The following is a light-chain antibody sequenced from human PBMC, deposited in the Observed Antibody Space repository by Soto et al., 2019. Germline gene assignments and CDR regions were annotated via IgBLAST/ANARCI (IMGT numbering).Light chain of an antibody. V-gene: IGLV2-14*01. Sequence: QSALTQPASVSGSPGPSVTISCTGTSSEVGGYKYLSWYQQHPGKVPKLMIYEVSTRPSGVSDRFSGSNSGNTASLTISGLHAEDEDDYYCSSYTTSNTLVFGGGTKLTVL. J-gene: IGLJ2*01. CDR3: SSYTTSNTLV. CDR1: SSEVGGYKY. CDR2: EVS.